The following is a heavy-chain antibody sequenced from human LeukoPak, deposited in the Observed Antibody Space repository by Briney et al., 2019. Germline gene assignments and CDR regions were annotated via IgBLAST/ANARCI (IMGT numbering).Heavy chain of an antibody. D-gene: IGHD3-3*01. V-gene: IGHV4-59*12. Sequence: PSETLSLTCTVSGGSISSYYWSWIRQPPGKGLEWIGYIYYSGSTNYNPSLKSRVTISVDTSKNQFSLKLSSVTAADTAVYYCARGPYDFWSGYYIWFDPWGQGTLVTVSS. CDR3: ARGPYDFWSGYYIWFDP. CDR1: GGSISSYY. CDR2: IYYSGST. J-gene: IGHJ5*02.